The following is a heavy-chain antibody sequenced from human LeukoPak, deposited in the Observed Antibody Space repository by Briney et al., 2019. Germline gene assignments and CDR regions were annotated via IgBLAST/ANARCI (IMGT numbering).Heavy chain of an antibody. Sequence: QPGRSLRLSCAASGFTFSSYAMHWVRQAPGKGLEWVAVISYDGSNKYYADSVKGRFTISRDNSKNTLYLQVNSLRAEDTAVYYCARDRGSGSYPLDYWGQGTLVTVSS. CDR3: ARDRGSGSYPLDY. V-gene: IGHV3-30*01. CDR1: GFTFSSYA. CDR2: ISYDGSNK. J-gene: IGHJ4*02. D-gene: IGHD3-10*01.